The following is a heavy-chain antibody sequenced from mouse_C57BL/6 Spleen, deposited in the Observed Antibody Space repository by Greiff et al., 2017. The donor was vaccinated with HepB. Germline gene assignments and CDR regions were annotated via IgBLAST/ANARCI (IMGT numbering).Heavy chain of an antibody. CDR2: IDPSDSYT. CDR3: ARPYGHDGGRIAY. J-gene: IGHJ3*01. CDR1: GYTFTSYW. D-gene: IGHD2-2*01. V-gene: IGHV1-69*01. Sequence: QVQLQQPGAELVMPGASVKLSCKASGYTFTSYWMHWVKQRPGQGLEWIGEIDPSDSYTNYNQKFKGKSTLTVDKSSSTAYMQLSSLTSEDSAVYYCARPYGHDGGRIAYWGQGTLVTVSA.